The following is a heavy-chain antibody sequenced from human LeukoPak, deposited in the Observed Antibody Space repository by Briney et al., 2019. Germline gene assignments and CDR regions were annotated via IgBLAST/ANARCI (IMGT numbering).Heavy chain of an antibody. D-gene: IGHD3-10*01. CDR2: IYHSGST. Sequence: GSLRLSCAASGFTFSSYEMNWVRQAPGKGLEWIGSIYHSGSTYYNPSLKSRVTISVDTSKNQFSLKLSSVTAADTAVYYCARGAVRGNSGFDPWGQGTLVTVSS. CDR3: ARGAVRGNSGFDP. CDR1: GFTFSSYE. V-gene: IGHV4-38-2*01. J-gene: IGHJ5*02.